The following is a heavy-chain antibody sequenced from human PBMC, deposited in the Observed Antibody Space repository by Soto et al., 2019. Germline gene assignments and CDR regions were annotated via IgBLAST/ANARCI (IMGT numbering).Heavy chain of an antibody. CDR3: ARLAGYSGYHDAFDI. V-gene: IGHV4-59*08. CDR1: GGSISSYY. D-gene: IGHD5-12*01. J-gene: IGHJ3*02. CDR2: IYYSGST. Sequence: TLSLTCPVSGGSISSYYWSWIRQPPGKGLEWIGYIYYSGSTNYNPSLKSRVTISVDTSKNQFSLKLSSVTAADTAVYYCARLAGYSGYHDAFDIWGQGTMVTVS.